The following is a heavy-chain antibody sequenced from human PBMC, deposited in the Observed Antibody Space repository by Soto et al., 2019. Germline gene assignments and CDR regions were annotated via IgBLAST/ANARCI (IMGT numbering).Heavy chain of an antibody. Sequence: QVQLQESGPGLVKPSETLSLTCTVSGGSISSYYWSWIRQPPGKGLEWIGYIYYSGSTNYNPSLKSRVTISVDTSKNQFSLKLSAVTAADTAVYYCARGGLIGSSLYGGHYYYYGMDVWGQGTTVTVSS. CDR3: ARGGLIGSSLYGGHYYYYGMDV. D-gene: IGHD6-13*01. V-gene: IGHV4-59*01. CDR1: GGSISSYY. CDR2: IYYSGST. J-gene: IGHJ6*02.